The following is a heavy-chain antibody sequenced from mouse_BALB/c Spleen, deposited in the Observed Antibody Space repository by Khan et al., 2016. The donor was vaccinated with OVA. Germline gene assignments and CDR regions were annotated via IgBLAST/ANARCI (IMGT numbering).Heavy chain of an antibody. J-gene: IGHJ4*01. V-gene: IGHV2-6-1*01. CDR1: GFSLSNYG. D-gene: IGHD2-10*01. CDR3: ARQPYYHYYIMDY. CDR2: IWSDGST. Sequence: QVQLQQSGPGLVAPSQSLSITCTISGFSLSNYGVHWVRQPPGKGLEWLVVIWSDGSTAYNSALKSRLSISKEHSKSQVFLKMNSLQTDDTAMYYCARQPYYHYYIMDYWGQGTSVTVSS.